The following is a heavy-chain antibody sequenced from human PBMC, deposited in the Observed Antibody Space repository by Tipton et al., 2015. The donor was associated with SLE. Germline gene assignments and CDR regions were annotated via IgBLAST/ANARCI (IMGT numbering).Heavy chain of an antibody. CDR2: IYYSGGT. J-gene: IGHJ2*01. V-gene: IGHV4-59*07. Sequence: TLSLTCTVSGGSMSTYYWSWIRLPPGKGLGRIGYIYYSGGTSYNPSLNSRVTISVATSRNQFSLKLTSVTAADSAVYYCARYSLANWHLDLWCRGTLVAVSS. CDR1: GGSMSTYY. D-gene: IGHD2-15*01. CDR3: ARYSLANWHLDL.